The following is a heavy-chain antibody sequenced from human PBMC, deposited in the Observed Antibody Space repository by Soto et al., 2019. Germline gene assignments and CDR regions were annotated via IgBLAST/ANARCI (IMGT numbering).Heavy chain of an antibody. Sequence: TSVSRCLTCAVSGYSISRGYYGPSIRQPPGKGLEWIGITYHRGSTYYLPSLKSRVTISLDTPKTQYSLNLSSVPAAATPVYYSARAKWDDARFDPCRQRTLITLSS. D-gene: IGHD1-26*01. CDR1: GYSISRGYY. V-gene: IGHV4-38-2*01. J-gene: IGHJ5*02. CDR3: ARAKWDDARFDP. CDR2: TYHRGST.